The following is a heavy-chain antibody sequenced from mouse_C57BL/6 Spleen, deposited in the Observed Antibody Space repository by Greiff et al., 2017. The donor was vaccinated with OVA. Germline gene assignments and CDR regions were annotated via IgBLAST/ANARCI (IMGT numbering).Heavy chain of an antibody. CDR3: AREQNGYWYFDV. CDR1: GYSITSGYY. V-gene: IGHV3-6*01. CDR2: ISYDGSN. Sequence: EVKLEESGPGLVKPSQSLSLTCSVTGYSITSGYYWNWIRQFPGNKLEWMGYISYDGSNNYNPSLKNLIAITRDTSKNQFFLKLNSVTTEDTAAYAVAREQNGYWYFDVWGTGTTVTVSS. J-gene: IGHJ1*03.